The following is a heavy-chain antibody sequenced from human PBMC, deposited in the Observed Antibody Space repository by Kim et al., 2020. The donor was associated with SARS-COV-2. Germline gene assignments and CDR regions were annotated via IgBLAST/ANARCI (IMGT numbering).Heavy chain of an antibody. CDR1: GGTFSSYA. CDR3: ARARGSGSNFDY. J-gene: IGHJ4*02. D-gene: IGHD6-19*01. V-gene: IGHV1-69*13. Sequence: SVKVSCKASGGTFSSYAISWVRQAPGQGLEWMGGIIPIFGTANYAQKFQGRVTITADESTSTAYMELSSLRSEDTAVYYCARARGSGSNFDYWGQGTLVTVSS. CDR2: IIPIFGTA.